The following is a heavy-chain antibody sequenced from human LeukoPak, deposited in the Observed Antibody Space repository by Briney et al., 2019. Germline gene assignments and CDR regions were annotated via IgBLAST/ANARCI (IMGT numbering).Heavy chain of an antibody. Sequence: ASVKVSCKASGYTFTSYYMHWVRQAPGQGLEWMGWINPNSGGTNYAQKFQGRVTMTRDTSISTAYVELSRLRSDDTAVYYCARMQYYDFWSGYYTSWFDPWGQGTLVTVSS. V-gene: IGHV1-2*02. CDR1: GYTFTSYY. D-gene: IGHD3-3*01. J-gene: IGHJ5*02. CDR2: INPNSGGT. CDR3: ARMQYYDFWSGYYTSWFDP.